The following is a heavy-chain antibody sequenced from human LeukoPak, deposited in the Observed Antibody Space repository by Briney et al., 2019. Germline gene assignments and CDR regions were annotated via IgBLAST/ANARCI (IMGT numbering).Heavy chain of an antibody. CDR1: GGSISSYY. V-gene: IGHV4-4*07. D-gene: IGHD6-19*01. Sequence: SETLSLTCTVSGGSISSYYWSWVRQPAGKGLEWIGRIYASGNTNYNPSLKGRVTMTVDTSKNQFSLNLSSVTAADTAVYYCARESHSSGFYYYYGMDVRGQGTTVTVSS. CDR2: IYASGNT. J-gene: IGHJ6*02. CDR3: ARESHSSGFYYYYGMDV.